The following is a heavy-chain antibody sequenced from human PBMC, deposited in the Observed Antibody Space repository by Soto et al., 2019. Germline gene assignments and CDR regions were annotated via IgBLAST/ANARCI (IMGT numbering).Heavy chain of an antibody. CDR3: ARAFDSSADSYYFDY. CDR1: GGSISSSNW. Sequence: SETLSLTCAVSGGSISSSNWWSWVRQPPGKGLEWIGEIYHSGSTNYNPSLKSRVTISVDKSKNQFSLKLSSVTAADTAVYYCARAFDSSADSYYFDYWGQGTLVTVSS. J-gene: IGHJ4*02. CDR2: IYHSGST. V-gene: IGHV4-4*02. D-gene: IGHD3-22*01.